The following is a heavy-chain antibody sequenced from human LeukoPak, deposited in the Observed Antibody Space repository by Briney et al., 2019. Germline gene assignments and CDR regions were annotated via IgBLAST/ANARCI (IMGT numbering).Heavy chain of an antibody. CDR2: IYPGDSDT. D-gene: IGHD3-10*01. Sequence: GESLKISCKGSGYSFTSYWIGWVRQMPGKGLEWMGIIYPGDSDTRYSPSFQGQVTISADKSISTAYLQWSSLKASDTAMYYCARRSLIRGVNGWFDPWGQGTLVTVSS. J-gene: IGHJ5*02. CDR1: GYSFTSYW. CDR3: ARRSLIRGVNGWFDP. V-gene: IGHV5-51*01.